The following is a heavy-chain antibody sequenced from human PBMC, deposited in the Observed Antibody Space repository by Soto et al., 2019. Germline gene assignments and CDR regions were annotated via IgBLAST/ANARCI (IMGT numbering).Heavy chain of an antibody. CDR2: IYYSGST. Sequence: KTSETLSLTCTVSGGSISSYYWSWIRQPPGKGLEWIGYIYYSGSTNYNPSLKSRVTISVDTSKNQFSLKLSSVTAADTAVYYCARAEGPITMVRGVIITGWFDPWGQGTLVTVSS. CDR1: GGSISSYY. V-gene: IGHV4-59*01. CDR3: ARAEGPITMVRGVIITGWFDP. J-gene: IGHJ5*02. D-gene: IGHD3-10*01.